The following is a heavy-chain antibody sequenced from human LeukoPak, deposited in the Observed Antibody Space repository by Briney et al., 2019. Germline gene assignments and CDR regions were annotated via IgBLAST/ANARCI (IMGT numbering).Heavy chain of an antibody. CDR1: GFTFSSNW. Sequence: PGGSLRLSCAASGFTFSSNWMHWVRQAPGKGLVWVSRINEDGSTTNYADSVKGRSTIFRDNAKNTLYLQMNSLRAEDTAVYYCAKGAEEQWLAVDYWGQGTLVTVSS. J-gene: IGHJ4*02. D-gene: IGHD6-19*01. V-gene: IGHV3-74*01. CDR3: AKGAEEQWLAVDY. CDR2: INEDGSTT.